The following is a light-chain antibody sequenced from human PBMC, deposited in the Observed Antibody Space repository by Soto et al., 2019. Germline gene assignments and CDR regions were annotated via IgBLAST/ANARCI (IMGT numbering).Light chain of an antibody. CDR1: QSISSW. V-gene: IGKV1-5*01. CDR2: DAS. Sequence: SQSISSWLAWYQQKPGKPPKLLISDASSLXXXXXXXXXXRGSGTEFTLTISRLQPDDFENYYCKQYNSYSSWTFGQGTKVDIK. J-gene: IGKJ1*01. CDR3: KQYNSYSSWT.